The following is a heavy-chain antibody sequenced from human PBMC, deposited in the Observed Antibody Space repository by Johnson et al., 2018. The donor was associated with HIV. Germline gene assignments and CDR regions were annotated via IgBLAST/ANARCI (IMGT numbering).Heavy chain of an antibody. CDR1: GFTFSSYA. V-gene: IGHV3-30*04. D-gene: IGHD3-3*02. CDR3: ARELSHDAFDI. CDR2: ISYDGSNK. J-gene: IGHJ3*02. Sequence: QMQLVEPGGGVVQPGRSLRLSCAASGFTFSSYAMHWVRQAPGKGLEWVAVISYDGSNKYYADSVKGRFTISRDNSKNTLYLQMNSLRAEDTAAYYCARELSHDAFDIWGQGTMVTVSS.